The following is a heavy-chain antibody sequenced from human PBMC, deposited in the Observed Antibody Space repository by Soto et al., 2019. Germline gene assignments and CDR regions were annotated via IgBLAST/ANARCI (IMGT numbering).Heavy chain of an antibody. CDR3: TAREPGSYDFWSGYRFDY. CDR1: GFTFSNAW. D-gene: IGHD3-3*01. Sequence: EVQLVESGGGLVKPGGSLRLSCAASGFTFSNAWMSWVRQAPGKGLEWVGRIKSKTDGGTTDYAAPVKGRFTISRDDSKNTLYLQMNSLKTEDTAVYYCTAREPGSYDFWSGYRFDYWGQGTLVTVSS. V-gene: IGHV3-15*01. J-gene: IGHJ4*02. CDR2: IKSKTDGGTT.